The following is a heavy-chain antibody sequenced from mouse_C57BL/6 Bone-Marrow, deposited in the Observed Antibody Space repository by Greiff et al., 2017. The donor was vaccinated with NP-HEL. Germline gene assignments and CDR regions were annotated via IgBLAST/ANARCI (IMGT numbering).Heavy chain of an antibody. CDR3: ARRGWDVDY. V-gene: IGHV5-6*02. J-gene: IGHJ2*01. Sequence: DVKLQESGGDLVKPGGSLKLSCAASGFTFSSYGMSWVRQTPDKRLEWVATISSGGSYTYYPDSVKGRFTISGDNAKNTRYLQMDRLESEDTAMYYCARRGWDVDYWGQGTTLTVSS. CDR1: GFTFSSYG. CDR2: ISSGGSYT. D-gene: IGHD4-1*01.